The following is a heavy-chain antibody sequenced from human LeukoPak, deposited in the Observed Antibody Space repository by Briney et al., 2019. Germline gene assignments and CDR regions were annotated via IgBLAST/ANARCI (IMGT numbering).Heavy chain of an antibody. Sequence: PGGSLRLSCAASGFTFSSYAMHWVRQAPGKGLEWVAVISYDGSNKYYADSVKGRFTISRDNSKNTLYLQMNSLRAEDTAVYYCARGAWNDATDIDPSFDYWGQGTLVTVSS. J-gene: IGHJ4*02. V-gene: IGHV3-30-3*01. CDR3: ARGAWNDATDIDPSFDY. CDR2: ISYDGSNK. CDR1: GFTFSSYA. D-gene: IGHD1-1*01.